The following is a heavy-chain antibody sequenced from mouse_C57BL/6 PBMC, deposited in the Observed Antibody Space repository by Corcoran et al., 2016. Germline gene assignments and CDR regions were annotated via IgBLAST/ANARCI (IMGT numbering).Heavy chain of an antibody. D-gene: IGHD2-12*01. CDR3: ASCYYSNDISYVGYAMDY. CDR2: INPNNGGT. CDR1: GYTFTDYY. V-gene: IGHV1-26*01. Sequence: EVQLQQSGPELVKPGASVKISCKASGYTFTDYYMNWVKQSHGKSLEWIGDINPNNGGTSYNQKFKGKATLTVDKSSSTAYMELRSLTSEDSAVYYCASCYYSNDISYVGYAMDYWGQGTSVTVSS. J-gene: IGHJ4*01.